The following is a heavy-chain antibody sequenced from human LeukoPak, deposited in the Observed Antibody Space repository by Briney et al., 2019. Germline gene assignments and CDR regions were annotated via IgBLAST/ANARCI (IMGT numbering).Heavy chain of an antibody. V-gene: IGHV3-30*02. CDR3: AKDSGTVPTVY. CDR2: IRYGGSNK. Sequence: GGSLRLSCAASGFTFSSYGMHWIRQAPGKGLEWVAFIRYGGSNKYYAATLMGRFNISRDHSKNTLYLQVNSLGAEDTAVYYCAKDSGTVPTVYWGQGTLVTVSS. D-gene: IGHD4/OR15-4a*01. J-gene: IGHJ4*02. CDR1: GFTFSSYG.